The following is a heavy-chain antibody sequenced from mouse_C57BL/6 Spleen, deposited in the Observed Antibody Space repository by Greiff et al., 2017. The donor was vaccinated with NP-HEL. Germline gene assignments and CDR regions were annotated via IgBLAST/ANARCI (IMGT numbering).Heavy chain of an antibody. D-gene: IGHD2-3*01. V-gene: IGHV1-55*01. CDR2: IYPGSGST. Sequence: QVQLQQPGAELVKPGASVKMSSKASGYTFTTYWITWVKQRPGQGLEWIGDIYPGSGSTNYNEKFKSKATLTVDTSSSTAYMQLSSLTSEDSAFYYCARFDGYLDYWGQGTTLTVSS. CDR1: GYTFTTYW. CDR3: ARFDGYLDY. J-gene: IGHJ2*01.